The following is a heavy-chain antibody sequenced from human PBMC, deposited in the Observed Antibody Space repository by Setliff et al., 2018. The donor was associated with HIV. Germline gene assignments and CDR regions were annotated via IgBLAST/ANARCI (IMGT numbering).Heavy chain of an antibody. V-gene: IGHV4-4*07. CDR2: IYTTGIT. CDR3: ARLSLSLVRGIINSGDRFFDY. CDR1: DDPISSYY. Sequence: PSETLSLTCYVTDDPISSYYWSWVRQPAGKGLEWIGRIYTTGITNYIPSLKSRVTISLDTSKNQFSLKLSSVTAADTAVYYCARLSLSLVRGIINSGDRFFDYWGQGSLVTVSS. J-gene: IGHJ4*02. D-gene: IGHD3-10*01.